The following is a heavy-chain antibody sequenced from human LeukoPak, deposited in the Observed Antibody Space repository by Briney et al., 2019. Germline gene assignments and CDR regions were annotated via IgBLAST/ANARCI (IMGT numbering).Heavy chain of an antibody. J-gene: IGHJ4*02. CDR3: ARDRGSWYYDSSGYSPIPFDY. CDR1: GYTFTGYY. Sequence: GASVKVSCKASGYTFTGYYMHWVRQAPGQGLEWMGWINPNSGGTNYAQKFQGRVTMTRDTSISTAYMELSSLRSEDTAVYYCARDRGSWYYDSSGYSPIPFDYWGQGTLVTVSS. V-gene: IGHV1-2*02. CDR2: INPNSGGT. D-gene: IGHD3-22*01.